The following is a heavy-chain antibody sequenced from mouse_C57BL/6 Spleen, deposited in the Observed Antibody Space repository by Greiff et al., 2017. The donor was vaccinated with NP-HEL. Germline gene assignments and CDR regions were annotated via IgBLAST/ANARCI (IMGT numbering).Heavy chain of an antibody. Sequence: QVQLKESGAELVRPGASVTLSCKASGYTFTDYEMHWVKQTPVHGLEWIGAIAPETGGTAYNQKFKGKAILTADKSSRTAYMELRSLTSEDSAVYYCTRDGLWGQGTSVTVSS. V-gene: IGHV1-15*01. CDR3: TRDGL. CDR2: IAPETGGT. D-gene: IGHD2-3*01. CDR1: GYTFTDYE. J-gene: IGHJ4*01.